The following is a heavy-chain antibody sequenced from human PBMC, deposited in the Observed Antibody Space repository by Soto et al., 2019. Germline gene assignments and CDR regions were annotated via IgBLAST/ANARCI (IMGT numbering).Heavy chain of an antibody. Sequence: PGGSLRLSCAASGFTFGSYAMSWVRQAPGKGLEWVSIISDSGDNIYYADSVKGRFTISRDNSKNTLYLQMNSLRAEDTAVYYCAKDEILVASIVYYYGMDVWGQGTTVTVSS. J-gene: IGHJ6*02. CDR1: GFTFGSYA. CDR3: AKDEILVASIVYYYGMDV. V-gene: IGHV3-23*01. D-gene: IGHD5-12*01. CDR2: ISDSGDNI.